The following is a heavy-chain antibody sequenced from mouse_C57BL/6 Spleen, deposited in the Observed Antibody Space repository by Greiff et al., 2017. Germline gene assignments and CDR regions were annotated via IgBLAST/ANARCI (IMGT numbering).Heavy chain of an antibody. CDR3: AREGIYDYDVYFDY. Sequence: QVQLQQSGAELVKPGASVKMSCKASGYTFTSYWITWVKQRPGQGLEWIGDIYPGSGSTNYNEKFKSKATLTVDTSSSTAYMQLSSLTSEDSAVYYCAREGIYDYDVYFDYWCQGTTLTVSS. CDR2: IYPGSGST. CDR1: GYTFTSYW. V-gene: IGHV1-55*01. D-gene: IGHD2-4*01. J-gene: IGHJ2*01.